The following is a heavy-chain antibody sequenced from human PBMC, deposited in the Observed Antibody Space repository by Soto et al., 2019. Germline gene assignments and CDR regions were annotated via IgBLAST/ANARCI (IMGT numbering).Heavy chain of an antibody. J-gene: IGHJ4*02. CDR3: ALRSMAVVPEY. Sequence: QVQLQESGPGLVKPSETLSLTCAVSGDSISSYYCMWIRQPPGKGLESIGYLYYGRSANYNPSLKCRVTLAVDTSTNQCSLTLSSMTAADTAVYYCALRSMAVVPEYWGQGTLVTVSS. V-gene: IGHV4-59*01. D-gene: IGHD3-22*01. CDR2: LYYGRSA. CDR1: GDSISSYY.